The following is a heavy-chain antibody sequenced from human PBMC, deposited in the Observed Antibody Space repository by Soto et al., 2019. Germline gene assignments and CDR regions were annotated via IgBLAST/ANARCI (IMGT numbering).Heavy chain of an antibody. V-gene: IGHV1-18*01. Sequence: QVQLVQSGAEVKKPGASVKVSCKASGYTFTSYGISWVRQTPGQGLEWMGWISAYNGNTNYAQKLQGRVTMTTDTPTKTDYMERWSMRYDDTAGYYCARRDGSPNCVDYCGQGTLVTVSS. CDR3: ARRDGSPNCVDY. CDR1: GYTFTSYG. J-gene: IGHJ4*02. D-gene: IGHD1-1*01. CDR2: ISAYNGNT.